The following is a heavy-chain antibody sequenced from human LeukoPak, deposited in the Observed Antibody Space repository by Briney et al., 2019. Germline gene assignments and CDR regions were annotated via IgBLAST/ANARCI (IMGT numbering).Heavy chain of an antibody. CDR1: GFTFSSYS. D-gene: IGHD6-13*01. CDR3: ARDRGNLAAAGTWYYYYYMDV. J-gene: IGHJ6*03. V-gene: IGHV3-21*04. CDR2: ISSSSSYI. Sequence: GGSLRLSCAASGFTFSSYSMNWVRQAPGKGLEWVSSISSSSSYIYYADSVKGRFTISRDNAKNSLYLQMNSLRAEDTALYYCARDRGNLAAAGTWYYYYYMDVWGKGTTVTVSS.